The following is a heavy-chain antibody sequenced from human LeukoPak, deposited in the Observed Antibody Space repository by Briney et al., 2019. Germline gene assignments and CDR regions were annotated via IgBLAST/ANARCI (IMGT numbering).Heavy chain of an antibody. J-gene: IGHJ4*02. V-gene: IGHV3-21*01. CDR2: ISTSSKYI. D-gene: IGHD3-22*01. CDR3: ARDYSPPHYFDSTGYFDD. Sequence: GGSLRLSCAASEFTFGSYSMNWVRQAPGKGLEWVSSISTSSKYIYYADSVKGRFTISRDYAKNSLYLQMNSLRAGDAAVYYCARDYSPPHYFDSTGYFDDWGQGTLVTVSS. CDR1: EFTFGSYS.